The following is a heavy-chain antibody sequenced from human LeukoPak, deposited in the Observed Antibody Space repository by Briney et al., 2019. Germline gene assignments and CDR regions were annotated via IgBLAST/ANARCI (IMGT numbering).Heavy chain of an antibody. D-gene: IGHD3-3*01. V-gene: IGHV1-2*02. Sequence: VASVKVSCKASGYTFTGYYMHWVRQAPGQGLEWMGWINPNSGGTNYAQKFQGRVTMTRDTSISTAYMELSRLRSDDTAVYYCARAPSILPIFGVVIISWFDPWGQGTLVTVSS. CDR2: INPNSGGT. J-gene: IGHJ5*02. CDR1: GYTFTGYY. CDR3: ARAPSILPIFGVVIISWFDP.